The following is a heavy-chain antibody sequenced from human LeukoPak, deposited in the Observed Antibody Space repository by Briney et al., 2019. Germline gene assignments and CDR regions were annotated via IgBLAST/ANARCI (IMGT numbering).Heavy chain of an antibody. CDR3: AREVARDNWFDP. V-gene: IGHV4-34*01. Sequence: SETLSLTCAVYGGSFSGYYWSWIRQPPGKGLEWIGEIYHSGSTNYNPSLKSRVTISVDKSKNQFSLKLSSVTAADTAVYYCAREVARDNWFDPWGQGTLVTVSS. J-gene: IGHJ5*02. D-gene: IGHD5-12*01. CDR2: IYHSGST. CDR1: GGSFSGYY.